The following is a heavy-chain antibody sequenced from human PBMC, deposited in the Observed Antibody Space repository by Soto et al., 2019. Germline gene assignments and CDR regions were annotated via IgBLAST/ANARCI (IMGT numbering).Heavy chain of an antibody. D-gene: IGHD3-22*01. CDR3: ARVDLPYGYFCYNMDF. CDR2: IKQEGSEK. Sequence: PGGSPKLSCAASGFTFSSYCMTWVCQAPGKGLEWVANIKQEGSEKYYVDSVKGRFTISRDNAKNSLYLQMNSRRAEETVMYLCARVDLPYGYFCYNMDFWGKGTTVPVSS. V-gene: IGHV3-7*01. CDR1: GFTFSSYC. J-gene: IGHJ6*03.